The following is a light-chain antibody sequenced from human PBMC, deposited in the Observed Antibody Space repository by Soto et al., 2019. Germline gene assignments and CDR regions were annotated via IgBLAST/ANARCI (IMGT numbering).Light chain of an antibody. Sequence: QSALTQAASVSGSPGQSITISCTGTSSDVGSYNLVSWYQQHPGKAPKLMIYEVSKRPSGLPNRFSGSKSGNTASLTISGLQAEDEADYYCCSYAGSRTPLIFGTGTKLTVL. CDR1: SSDVGSYNL. J-gene: IGLJ1*01. V-gene: IGLV2-23*02. CDR2: EVS. CDR3: CSYAGSRTPLI.